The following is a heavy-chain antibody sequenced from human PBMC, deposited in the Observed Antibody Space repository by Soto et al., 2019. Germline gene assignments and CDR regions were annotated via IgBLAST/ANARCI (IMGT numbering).Heavy chain of an antibody. Sequence: ASVKVSCKASGYSFTAHYRHWVRQVSGKRLGYLGWLKTDNGGTYYAPKFLGRVTFTRDTSTNKAYMEVSGLHSDDTAVYFCALDLCPLGSGSPCPIYGLDFSGQGTTVTVCS. V-gene: IGHV1-2*02. D-gene: IGHD3-10*01. CDR3: ALDLCPLGSGSPCPIYGLDF. CDR1: GYSFTAHY. J-gene: IGHJ6*02. CDR2: LKTDNGGT.